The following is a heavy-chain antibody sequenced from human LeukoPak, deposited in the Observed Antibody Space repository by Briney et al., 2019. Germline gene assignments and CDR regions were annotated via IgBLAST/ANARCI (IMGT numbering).Heavy chain of an antibody. D-gene: IGHD6-19*01. Sequence: GGSLRLSCAASGVTLSTYAMSWARQAPGKGLEWVSGISSSGSGDNTYYADSVKGRFTISRDSSKNMLYLQMNSLSAEDTAVYYCARGPGYSSGWYVLSVDYWGQGTLVTVSS. CDR1: GVTLSTYA. CDR2: ISSSGSGDNT. J-gene: IGHJ4*02. V-gene: IGHV3-23*01. CDR3: ARGPGYSSGWYVLSVDY.